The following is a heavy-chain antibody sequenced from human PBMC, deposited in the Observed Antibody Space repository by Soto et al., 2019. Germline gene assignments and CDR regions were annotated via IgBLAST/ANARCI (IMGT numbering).Heavy chain of an antibody. CDR2: INAGNGNT. J-gene: IGHJ6*03. V-gene: IGHV1-3*01. Sequence: ASVKVSCKASGYTFTSYAMHWVRQAPGQRLEWMGWINAGNGNTKYSQKFQGRVTITRDTSASTAYMELSSLRSEDTAVYYCARGYCSGGSCSLYYYYYYMDVWGKGTTVTVSS. CDR1: GYTFTSYA. CDR3: ARGYCSGGSCSLYYYYYYMDV. D-gene: IGHD2-15*01.